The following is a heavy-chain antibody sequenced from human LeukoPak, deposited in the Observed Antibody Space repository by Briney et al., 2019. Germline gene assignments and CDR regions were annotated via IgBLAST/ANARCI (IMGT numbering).Heavy chain of an antibody. Sequence: GASVKVSCKASGYTFTSYYMHWVRQAPGQGLEWMGIINPSGGSTSYAQKFQGRVTMTRDTSTSTVYMELSSLRSEDTAVFYCASSTSGYDLSFDYWGQGTLVTVSS. D-gene: IGHD5-12*01. CDR1: GYTFTSYY. V-gene: IGHV1-46*01. CDR3: ASSTSGYDLSFDY. J-gene: IGHJ4*02. CDR2: INPSGGST.